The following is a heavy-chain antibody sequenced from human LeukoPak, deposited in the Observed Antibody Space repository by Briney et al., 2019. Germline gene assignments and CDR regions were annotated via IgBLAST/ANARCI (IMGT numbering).Heavy chain of an antibody. D-gene: IGHD3-9*01. CDR3: AKGLRYYAVMGDAFDM. J-gene: IGHJ3*02. V-gene: IGHV3-23*01. CDR2: IKGSGDTT. Sequence: GGSLRLSCAAPGFTFYEYATNWVRQSPDKGLEWVAVIKGSGDTTYYAESVKGRFTISRDNSKNTVSLQMNDLRAEDAAIYFCAKGLRYYAVMGDAFDMWGQGTTVAVSS. CDR1: GFTFYEYA.